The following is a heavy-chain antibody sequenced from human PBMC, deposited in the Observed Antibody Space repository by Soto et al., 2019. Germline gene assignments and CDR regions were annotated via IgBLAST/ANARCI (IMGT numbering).Heavy chain of an antibody. CDR2: MNEDGGTT. V-gene: IGHV3-74*02. CDR1: GFTFSSYW. J-gene: IGHJ6*02. CDR3: ASDLSGRADV. D-gene: IGHD3-10*01. Sequence: EVQLVESGGGLVRPGGSLGLSCAASGFTFSSYWMHWVRQAPGKWLVWVSRMNEDGGTTDYADSVKGRFTISRDNAKNTLYLQMNSLRVEATAVYYCASDLSGRADVWGQGTTVTVSS.